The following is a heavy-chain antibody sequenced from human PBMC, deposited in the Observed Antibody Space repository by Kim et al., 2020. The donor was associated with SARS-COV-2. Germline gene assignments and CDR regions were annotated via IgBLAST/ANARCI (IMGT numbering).Heavy chain of an antibody. V-gene: IGHV1-18*04. Sequence: ASVKVSCKASGYTFTSYGISWVRQAPGQGLEWMGWISSYNGNTNYAQKLQGRVTMTTDTSTSTAYMELRSLRSDDTAVYYCARDYDGVVPAATDAFDLWGQGTMVTVSS. CDR2: ISSYNGNT. J-gene: IGHJ3*01. CDR1: GYTFTSYG. CDR3: ARDYDGVVPAATDAFDL. D-gene: IGHD2-2*01.